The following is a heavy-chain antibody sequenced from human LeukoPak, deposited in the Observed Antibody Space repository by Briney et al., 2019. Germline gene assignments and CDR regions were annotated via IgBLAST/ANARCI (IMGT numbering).Heavy chain of an antibody. Sequence: SETLSLTCAVSGYSISSGYYWGWVRQPPGKGLEWIGSIYHSGSTYYNPSLKSRVTISVDTSKNQFSLKLSSVTAADTAVYYCARADTAMADFDYWGQGPLVTVSS. J-gene: IGHJ4*02. CDR2: IYHSGST. CDR1: GYSISSGYY. D-gene: IGHD5-18*01. CDR3: ARADTAMADFDY. V-gene: IGHV4-38-2*01.